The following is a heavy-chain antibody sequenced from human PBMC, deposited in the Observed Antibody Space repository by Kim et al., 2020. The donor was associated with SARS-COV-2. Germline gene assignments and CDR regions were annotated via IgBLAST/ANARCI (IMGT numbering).Heavy chain of an antibody. Sequence: SETLSLTCTVSGDSFSSSGHYWGWIRQPPGKGLQWIGSLYSSGSTYYNPSLKSRVTVSLDASKQQFSLKLSSLTAADTAVYYCARAMGGADSIGIFDYWG. V-gene: IGHV4-39*07. CDR1: GDSFSSSGHY. J-gene: IGHJ4*01. CDR3: ARAMGGADSIGIFDY. D-gene: IGHD1-26*01. CDR2: LYSSGST.